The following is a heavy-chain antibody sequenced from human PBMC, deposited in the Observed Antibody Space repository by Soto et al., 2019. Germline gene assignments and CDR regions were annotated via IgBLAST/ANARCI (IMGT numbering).Heavy chain of an antibody. CDR1: GFTFSSYG. V-gene: IGHV3-33*01. CDR3: AREERYSYSYATFGDYYYYMDV. J-gene: IGHJ6*03. CDR2: IWYDGSNK. D-gene: IGHD5-18*01. Sequence: QVQLVESGGGVVQPGRSLRLSCAASGFTFSSYGMHWVRQAPGKGLEWVAVIWYDGSNKYYADSVKCRFTISRDNSKNTLYLQINSLRAEDTAVYYCAREERYSYSYATFGDYYYYMDVWGKGTTVTVSS.